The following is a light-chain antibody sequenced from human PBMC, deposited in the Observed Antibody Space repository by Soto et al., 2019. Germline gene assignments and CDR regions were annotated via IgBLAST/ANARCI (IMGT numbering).Light chain of an antibody. V-gene: IGLV2-14*01. J-gene: IGLJ1*01. CDR3: SSYTSSSTLLYV. CDR2: DVS. CDR1: SSDVGGYNY. Sequence: QSALTQPASVSGSPGQSITISCTGTSSDVGGYNYVSWNQQHPGKAPKLMIYDVSNRPSGVSNRFSGSKSGNTASLTISGLQAEDAAEYYCSSYTSSSTLLYVFGTGTKVTVL.